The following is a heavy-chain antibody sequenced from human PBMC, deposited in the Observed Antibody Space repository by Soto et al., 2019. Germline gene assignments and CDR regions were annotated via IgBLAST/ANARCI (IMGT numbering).Heavy chain of an antibody. V-gene: IGHV6-1*01. J-gene: IGHJ4*02. Sequence: PSQTLSLTCVISGDSVSSNSAAWNWIRQSPSRGLEWLGRTYYRSKWYNDYAVSVKSRITINPDTSKNQFSLQLNSVTPEDTAVYYCVRAQAPHDADDYLDYWGQGTLVTVSS. CDR3: VRAQAPHDADDYLDY. CDR1: GDSVSSNSAA. CDR2: TYYRSKWYN.